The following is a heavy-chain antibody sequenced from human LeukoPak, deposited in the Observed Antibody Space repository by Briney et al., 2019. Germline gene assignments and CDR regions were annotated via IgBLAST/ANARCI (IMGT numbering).Heavy chain of an antibody. CDR1: GFTFSSYE. V-gene: IGHV3-48*03. CDR3: AKVEKSPLRSGDY. Sequence: GGSLRLSCAASGFTFSSYEMNWVRQAPGKGLEWVSYISSSGSTIYYADSVKGRFTISRDNAKNSLYLQMNSLRAEDTAVYYCAKVEKSPLRSGDYWGQGTLVTVSS. J-gene: IGHJ4*02. CDR2: ISSSGSTI.